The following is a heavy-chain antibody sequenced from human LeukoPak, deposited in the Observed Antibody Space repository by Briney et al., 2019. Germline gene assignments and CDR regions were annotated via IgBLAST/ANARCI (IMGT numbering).Heavy chain of an antibody. CDR3: AKDGGMTPVTTFDY. Sequence: GGSLRLSCAASGFTFSSYAMSWVRQAPGKGLEWVSAISGSGGSTYYAASVKGRFTISRDNSKNTLYLQMNSLRAEDTAVYYCAKDGGMTPVTTFDYWGQGTLVTVSS. CDR2: ISGSGGST. D-gene: IGHD4-17*01. CDR1: GFTFSSYA. V-gene: IGHV3-23*01. J-gene: IGHJ4*02.